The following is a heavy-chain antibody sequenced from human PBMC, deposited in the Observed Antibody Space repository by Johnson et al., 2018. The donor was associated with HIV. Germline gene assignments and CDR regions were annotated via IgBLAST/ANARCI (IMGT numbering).Heavy chain of an antibody. J-gene: IGHJ3*02. Sequence: VQLVESGGGLVQPGRSLRLSCAASGFTFDDYAMHWVRQAPGKGLEWVSGISWNSGSIGYADSVKGRFTISRDNAKNSLYLQMNSLRAEDTAVYYCARAIAAAGTVGVDAFDIWG. V-gene: IGHV3-9*01. CDR1: GFTFDDYA. CDR2: ISWNSGSI. D-gene: IGHD6-13*01. CDR3: ARAIAAAGTVGVDAFDI.